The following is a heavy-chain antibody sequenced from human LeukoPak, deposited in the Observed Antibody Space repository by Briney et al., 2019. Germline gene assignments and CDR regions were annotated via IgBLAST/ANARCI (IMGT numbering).Heavy chain of an antibody. CDR1: GGTFRTFA. J-gene: IGHJ6*03. CDR2: IIPIFGIP. V-gene: IGHV1-69*13. Sequence: AVKVSCKASGGTFRTFAISWVRQAPGQGLEWMGGIIPIFGIPDSAQKFQGRLTITADESTTTAYMELSSLRSDDTAIYYCGLSGNYYYYYMDVWGKGTTVTISS. CDR3: GLSGNYYYYYMDV. D-gene: IGHD6-25*01.